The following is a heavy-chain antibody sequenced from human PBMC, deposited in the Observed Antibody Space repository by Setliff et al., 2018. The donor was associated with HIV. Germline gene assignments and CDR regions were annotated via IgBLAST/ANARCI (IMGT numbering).Heavy chain of an antibody. CDR1: GGSISSHY. J-gene: IGHJ4*02. CDR3: ARGYYYDSGHYFDY. Sequence: SETLSLTCTVSGGSISSHYWSWIRQPPGKGLEWIGTIYHNGNTNYNPSLKSRVTISVDTSKNQFSLRLSSVTAAETAVYYCARGYYYDSGHYFDYWGQGTLVTVSS. D-gene: IGHD3-22*01. V-gene: IGHV4-59*11. CDR2: IYHNGNT.